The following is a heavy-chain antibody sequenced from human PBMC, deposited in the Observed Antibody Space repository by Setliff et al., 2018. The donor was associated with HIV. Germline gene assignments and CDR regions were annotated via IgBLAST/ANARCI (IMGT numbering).Heavy chain of an antibody. CDR1: GDSFKSSRYY. CDR3: ARHGAYEAYYDYMDV. V-gene: IGHV4-39*01. D-gene: IGHD5-12*01. J-gene: IGHJ6*03. Sequence: SETLSLTCTVSGDSFKSSRYYWGWIRQPPGKGLEWIGNIHYGGYFWYSPSLKSRVTISVDTSKNQFSLKLSSVTAADTAVYYCARHGAYEAYYDYMDVWGKGTTVTVSS. CDR2: IHYGGYF.